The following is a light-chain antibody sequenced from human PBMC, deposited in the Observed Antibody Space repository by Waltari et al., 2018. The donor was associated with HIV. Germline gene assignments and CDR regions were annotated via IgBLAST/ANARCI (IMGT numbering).Light chain of an antibody. Sequence: DIQMTQSPSSLSASVGDSLTITCRASQTINSYLNWYQQTPGKAPKLLIYAASNLQSGVPSRFSGSGSGTNFALTISSLQPEDFATYICQQSFSAPYTFGQGTKVEIK. V-gene: IGKV1-39*01. CDR3: QQSFSAPYT. CDR1: QTINSY. J-gene: IGKJ2*01. CDR2: AAS.